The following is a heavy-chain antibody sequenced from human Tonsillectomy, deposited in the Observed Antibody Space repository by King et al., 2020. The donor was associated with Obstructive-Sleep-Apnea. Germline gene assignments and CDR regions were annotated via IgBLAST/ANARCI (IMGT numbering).Heavy chain of an antibody. CDR2: LKSYGGST. J-gene: IGHJ4*02. CDR3: ARELYGDYGVDY. V-gene: IGHV3-74*01. CDR1: GFTVSRNW. D-gene: IGHD4-17*01. Sequence: VQLVESGGGLVQPGGSLSLSCAASGFTVSRNWMHWVRQAPGKGLVWVSGLKSYGGSTSYADSVKGRFTISRDNAKNTLYLQMNRLRAEDTAVYYCARELYGDYGVDYWGQGTLVTVSS.